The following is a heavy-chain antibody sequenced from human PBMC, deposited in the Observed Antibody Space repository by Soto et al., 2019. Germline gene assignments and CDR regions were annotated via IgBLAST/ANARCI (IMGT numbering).Heavy chain of an antibody. CDR3: SSSSLYLLYV. J-gene: IGHJ6*01. CDR2: IYYSGNT. V-gene: IGHV4-30-4*01. D-gene: IGHD2-2*02. CDR1: GGSISRGYYY. Sequence: SETLSLTCSVSGGSISRGYYYWSWIRQPPGKGLEWIGNIYYSGNTYYNPSLKSRLIISIDTSKNKFSLKVGSVTAADTAVYYCSSSSLYLLYVWGQGTTVTVSS.